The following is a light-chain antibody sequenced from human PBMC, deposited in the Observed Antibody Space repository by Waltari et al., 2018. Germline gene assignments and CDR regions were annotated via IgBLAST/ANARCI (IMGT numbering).Light chain of an antibody. J-gene: IGLJ2*01. Sequence: QSALTQPPSASGSPGQSVTISCTGTSSDVGSYNYVSWYQQHPGKAPKRIIYEVSKRPSVVPARFSGSKSGNTASLTVSGLQAGDEAEYHCSSYGVSKVFGGGTKLTVL. CDR3: SSYGVSKV. CDR2: EVS. V-gene: IGLV2-8*01. CDR1: SSDVGSYNY.